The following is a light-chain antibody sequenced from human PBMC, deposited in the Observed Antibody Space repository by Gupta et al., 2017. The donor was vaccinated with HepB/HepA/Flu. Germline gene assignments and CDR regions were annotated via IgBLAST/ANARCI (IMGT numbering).Light chain of an antibody. J-gene: IGLJ3*02. V-gene: IGLV3-19*01. CDR2: GKT. Sequence: SSELTQDPAVSVALGQTVRITCQGDSLRSYYASWYQQKPGQAPVLVIYGKTNRPSGIPDRFSGSSSGNTASLTITGAQAEDEADYYCNSRDSSGNHLGVFGAGTKLTVL. CDR3: NSRDSSGNHLGV. CDR1: SLRSYY.